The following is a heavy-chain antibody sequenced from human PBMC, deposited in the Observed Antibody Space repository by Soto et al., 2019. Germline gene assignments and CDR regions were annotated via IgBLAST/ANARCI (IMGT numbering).Heavy chain of an antibody. CDR2: IYYTGST. D-gene: IGHD3-10*01. V-gene: IGHV4-59*08. J-gene: IGHJ4*02. CDR1: GDSMDNYD. Sequence: SETLCVTCTVAGDSMDNYDWSWIRLSPGKGLEWIGNIYYTGSTDYNPSLRSRVTISVDPSWDQFSLKLSSVTASDTAVYFCARRHGLDIDAYYWGQGILVTVSS. CDR3: ARRHGLDIDAYY.